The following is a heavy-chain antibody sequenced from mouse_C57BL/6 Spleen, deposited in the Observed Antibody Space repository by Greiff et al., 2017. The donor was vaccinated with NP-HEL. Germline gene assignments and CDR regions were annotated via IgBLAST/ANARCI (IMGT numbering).Heavy chain of an antibody. V-gene: IGHV5-6*01. J-gene: IGHJ4*01. CDR3: ARQDMDY. Sequence: EVKLMESGGDLVKPGGSLKLSCAASGFTFSSYGMSWVRQTPDKRLEWVATISSGGSYTYYPDSVKGRFTISRDNAKNTLYLQMSSLKSEDTAMCYCARQDMDYWGQGTSVTVSS. CDR1: GFTFSSYG. CDR2: ISSGGSYT.